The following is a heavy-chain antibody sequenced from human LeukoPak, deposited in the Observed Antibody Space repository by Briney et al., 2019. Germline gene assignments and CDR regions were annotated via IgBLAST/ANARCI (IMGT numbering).Heavy chain of an antibody. D-gene: IGHD5-18*01. CDR2: INSDSYYT. Sequence: GGSLRLSCAASGFTFSSHAMSWVRQAPGKGLEWVPAINSDSYYTYYADSVQGRFTISRDNSKNTLYLQMNGLRAEDTALYYCANFVDTSMGGNDYWGQGTLVTVSS. CDR3: ANFVDTSMGGNDY. CDR1: GFTFSSHA. V-gene: IGHV3-23*05. J-gene: IGHJ4*02.